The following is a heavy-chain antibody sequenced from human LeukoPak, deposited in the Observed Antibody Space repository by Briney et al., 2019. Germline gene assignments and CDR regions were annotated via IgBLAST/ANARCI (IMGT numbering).Heavy chain of an antibody. CDR2: IYYSGST. Sequence: PSETLSLTCTVPGGSISSYYWSWIRQPPGKGLEWIGYIYYSGSTNYNPSLKSRVTISVDTSKNQFSLKLSSVTAADTAVYYCARDSVGSSWPNWFDPWGQGTLVTVSS. D-gene: IGHD6-13*01. V-gene: IGHV4-59*01. CDR3: ARDSVGSSWPNWFDP. J-gene: IGHJ5*02. CDR1: GGSISSYY.